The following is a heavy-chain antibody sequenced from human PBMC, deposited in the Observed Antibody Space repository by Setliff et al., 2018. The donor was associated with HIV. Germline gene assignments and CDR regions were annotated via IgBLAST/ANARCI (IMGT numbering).Heavy chain of an antibody. V-gene: IGHV1-69*05. J-gene: IGHJ4*02. D-gene: IGHD3-10*01. Sequence: VKVSCKASGYSFTTNYMHWVRQAPGQGLEWMGGIIPIFGTANYAQKFQGRVTITTDESTSTAYMELSSLRSEDTAVYYCARDSGMATIGGGFIWGQGTLVTVSS. CDR2: IIPIFGTA. CDR1: GYSFTTNY. CDR3: ARDSGMATIGGGFI.